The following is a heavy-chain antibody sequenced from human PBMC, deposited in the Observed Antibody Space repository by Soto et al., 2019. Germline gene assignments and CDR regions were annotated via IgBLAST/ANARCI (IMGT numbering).Heavy chain of an antibody. Sequence: EVQLVESGGGLVQPGRSLRLSCGASGCTFDDYAMHWVRQAPGKGLEWVAGISWNSGVIDYADSVKGRFTISRDNAKNSLYLQMKSLRAEDTALYYCAKDIGAAAAGTFFAFDIWGQGTMVTVSS. CDR2: ISWNSGVI. CDR1: GCTFDDYA. CDR3: AKDIGAAAAGTFFAFDI. V-gene: IGHV3-9*01. D-gene: IGHD6-13*01. J-gene: IGHJ3*02.